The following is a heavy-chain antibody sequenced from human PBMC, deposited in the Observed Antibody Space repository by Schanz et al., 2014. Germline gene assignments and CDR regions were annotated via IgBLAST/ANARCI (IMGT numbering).Heavy chain of an antibody. CDR2: ISGSGAST. CDR3: ARWFLIRGVILDS. Sequence: EVQLLESGGGLVQPGGSLRLSCAASGFGFSSYSMNWVRQAPGKGLEWVSGISGSGASTYYADSVKGRFTISRDNSRDTVYLQMNSLRADDTAMYYCARWFLIRGVILDSWGQGTLVTVSS. V-gene: IGHV3-23*01. CDR1: GFGFSSYS. D-gene: IGHD3-10*01. J-gene: IGHJ4*02.